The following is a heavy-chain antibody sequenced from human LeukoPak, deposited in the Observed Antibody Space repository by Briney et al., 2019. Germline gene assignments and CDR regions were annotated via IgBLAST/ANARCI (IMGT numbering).Heavy chain of an antibody. J-gene: IGHJ6*03. CDR1: GFTVSSNY. CDR3: TRGLQPNYYYYYMDV. D-gene: IGHD4-11*01. CDR2: IYSGGST. V-gene: IGHV3-66*01. Sequence: GGSLRLSCAASGFTVSSNYMSWVRQAPGKGLEWVSAIYSGGSTYYADSVKGRFTISRDDSKSIAYLQMNSLKTEDTAVYYCTRGLQPNYYYYYMDVWGKGTTVTVSS.